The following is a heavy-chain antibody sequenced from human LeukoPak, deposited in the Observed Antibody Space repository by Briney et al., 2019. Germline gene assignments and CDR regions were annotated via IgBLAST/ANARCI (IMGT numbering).Heavy chain of an antibody. V-gene: IGHV3-53*01. D-gene: IGHD6-13*01. CDR1: GFTVISNY. CDR3: AKAASSSWPSYYYGMDV. Sequence: PGGSLRLSCAASGFTVISNYMSWVRQAPGKALEWVSVTYSGGSTYYADSVKGRFTISKDNSKNTVYLQMSSLRVDDTAVYYCAKAASSSWPSYYYGMDVWGQGTTVTVSS. J-gene: IGHJ6*02. CDR2: TYSGGST.